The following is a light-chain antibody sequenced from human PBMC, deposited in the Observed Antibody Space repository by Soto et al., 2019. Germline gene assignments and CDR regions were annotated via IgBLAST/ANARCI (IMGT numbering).Light chain of an antibody. CDR3: QVWDSSSDHLV. CDR1: NIGSKA. Sequence: SYVLTQPPSVSVAPGKTASITCGANNIGSKAVHWYQQKPGQAPVLVIFYDSDRPSGIPDRFSGSNSENTATLTISRVEAGDEADSYCQVWDSSSDHLVFGGGTKLTVL. CDR2: YDS. V-gene: IGLV3-21*04. J-gene: IGLJ3*02.